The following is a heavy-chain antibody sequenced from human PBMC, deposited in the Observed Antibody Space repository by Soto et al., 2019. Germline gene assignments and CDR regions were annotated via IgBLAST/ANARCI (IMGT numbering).Heavy chain of an antibody. V-gene: IGHV3-30-3*01. CDR2: ISYDGSNK. Sequence: QVQLVESGGGVVQPGRSLRLSCAASGFTFSSYAMHWVRQAPGKGLEWVALISYDGSNKYSADSVKGRFTISRDNSKNTLYLQMNSLRDEDTAIYYCARDASGTDYYYYGRDVWGQGTTVTVSS. CDR3: ARDASGTDYYYYGRDV. CDR1: GFTFSSYA. D-gene: IGHD6-25*01. J-gene: IGHJ6*02.